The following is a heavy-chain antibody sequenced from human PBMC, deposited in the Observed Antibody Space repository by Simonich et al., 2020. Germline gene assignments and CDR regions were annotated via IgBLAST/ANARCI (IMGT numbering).Heavy chain of an antibody. J-gene: IGHJ3*02. CDR2: ISGSGGST. CDR1: GFTFSSYA. CDR3: AKDFGERITMIGVVIDAFDI. Sequence: GGGLVQPGGSLRLSCAASGFTFSSYAMSWVRQAPGKGLEWVSAISGSGGSTYSADSGKGRFTNSRDNSKNTLYLQMNSLRAEDTAVYYRAKDFGERITMIGVVIDAFDIWGQGTMVTVSS. D-gene: IGHD3-22*01. V-gene: IGHV3-23*01.